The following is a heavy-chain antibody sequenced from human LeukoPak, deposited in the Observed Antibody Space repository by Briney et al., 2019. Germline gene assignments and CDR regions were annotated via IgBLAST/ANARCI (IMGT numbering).Heavy chain of an antibody. Sequence: GGSLRLSCAASGFTFSSYWMSWVRQAPGKGLEWVANIKQDGSEKYYVDSVKGRFTISRDNAKNSLYLQVNSLRAEDTAVYYCARDQGGYSYGYEGYWGQGTLVTVSS. J-gene: IGHJ4*02. CDR2: IKQDGSEK. D-gene: IGHD5-18*01. CDR1: GFTFSSYW. CDR3: ARDQGGYSYGYEGY. V-gene: IGHV3-7*01.